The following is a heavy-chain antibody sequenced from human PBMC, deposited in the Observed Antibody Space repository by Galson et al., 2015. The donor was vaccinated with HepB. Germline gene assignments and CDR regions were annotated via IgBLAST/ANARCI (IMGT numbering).Heavy chain of an antibody. D-gene: IGHD6-19*01. Sequence: SVKVSCKASGYTFTGYYMHWVRQAPGQGLEWMGWINPNSGGTNYAQKFQGWVTMTRDTSISTAYMELSRLRSDDTAVYYCARVRQVAGTSGGMDVWGQGTTVTVSS. J-gene: IGHJ6*02. CDR1: GYTFTGYY. V-gene: IGHV1-2*04. CDR3: ARVRQVAGTSGGMDV. CDR2: INPNSGGT.